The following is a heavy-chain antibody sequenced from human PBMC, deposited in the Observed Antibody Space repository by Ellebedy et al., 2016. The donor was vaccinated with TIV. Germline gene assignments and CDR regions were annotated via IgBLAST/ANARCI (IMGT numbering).Heavy chain of an antibody. CDR3: TRQDPAIDY. V-gene: IGHV3-73*01. CDR2: IRSKGDSYAT. CDR1: GFTFSGSA. Sequence: GESLKISCAASGFTFSGSAMHWVRQASGKGLEWVGHIRSKGDSYATAYAASVKGRFTISRDDSKNTAYLLMNSLKTEDTAVYYCTRQDPAIDYWGQGTLVTVSS. J-gene: IGHJ4*02.